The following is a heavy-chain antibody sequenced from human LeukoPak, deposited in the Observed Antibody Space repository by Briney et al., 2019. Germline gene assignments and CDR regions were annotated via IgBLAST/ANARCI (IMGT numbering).Heavy chain of an antibody. CDR3: AKAKFGLSFFEY. CDR2: ISGSDDST. CDR1: GFTFNNYA. Sequence: GGSLRLSCAASGFTFNNYAMSWVRLAPGKGLEWVSLISGSDDSTYYVDSVKGRFTISRSNSKNTLYLQMNSLRAEDTATYYCAKAKFGLSFFEYWGKGTLVTVSS. J-gene: IGHJ4*02. D-gene: IGHD3-16*01. V-gene: IGHV3-23*01.